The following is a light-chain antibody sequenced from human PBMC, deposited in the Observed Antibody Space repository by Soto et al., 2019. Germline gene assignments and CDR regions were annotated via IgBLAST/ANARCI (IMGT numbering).Light chain of an antibody. CDR2: KAS. V-gene: IGKV1-5*03. CDR3: QQYDSNFYT. CDR1: HSISSW. J-gene: IGKJ2*01. Sequence: DIQITQSPSTLSASVGDRVTITCRASHSISSWLAWYQQKPGKAPKLLIYKASSLESGVPSRFSGSGSGTEFTLTISSLQPDDFATYYCQQYDSNFYTFGQGTKLEIK.